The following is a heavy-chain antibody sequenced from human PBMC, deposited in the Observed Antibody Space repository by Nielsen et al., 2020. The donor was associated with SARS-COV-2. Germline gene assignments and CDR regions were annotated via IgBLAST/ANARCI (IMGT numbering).Heavy chain of an antibody. V-gene: IGHV4-34*01. CDR2: INHSGST. CDR3: ARGRRGYSGYDFYYYGMDV. J-gene: IGHJ6*02. CDR1: GVSFRGYY. D-gene: IGHD5-12*01. Sequence: GSLWLYCAVSGVSFRGYYWSWIRQPSGKGLEWIGEINHSGSTNYNPSLKSRVTISVDTSKDQFSLKLSSVTAADTAVYYCARGRRGYSGYDFYYYGMDVWGQGTTVTVSS.